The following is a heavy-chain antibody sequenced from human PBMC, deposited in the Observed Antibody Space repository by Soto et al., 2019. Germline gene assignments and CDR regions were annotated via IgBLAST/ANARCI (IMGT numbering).Heavy chain of an antibody. CDR2: IYHTGST. V-gene: IGHV4-38-2*01. CDR1: GYSISNGYY. CDR3: ARRHSSNWYGLDY. J-gene: IGHJ4*02. Sequence: ETLSLTCAVSGYSISNGYYWGWIRQPPGKGLEWIGSIYHTGSTYYNPSLKSRVTISVDTSKNQFSLKLSSVTAADTAVYYCARRHSSNWYGLDYWGQGTLVTVSS. D-gene: IGHD6-13*01.